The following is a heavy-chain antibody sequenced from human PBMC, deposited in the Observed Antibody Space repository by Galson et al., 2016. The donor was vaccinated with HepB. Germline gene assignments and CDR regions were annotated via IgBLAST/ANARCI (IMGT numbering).Heavy chain of an antibody. J-gene: IGHJ3*02. CDR1: GFTFSDYY. CDR2: ISSRRSYT. CDR3: ARDGSSRSSPNGFDI. D-gene: IGHD6-13*01. V-gene: IGHV3-11*05. Sequence: SLSLSCAASGFTFSDYYMSWIRQAPGKGLEGVSYISSRRSYTKYADSVKGRFTISRDNAKNSLYLQMNSLRAEDTAVYYCARDGSSRSSPNGFDIWGQGTMVTVSS.